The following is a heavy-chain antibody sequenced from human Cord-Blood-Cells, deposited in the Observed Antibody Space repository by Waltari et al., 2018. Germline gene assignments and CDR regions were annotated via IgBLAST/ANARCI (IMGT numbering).Heavy chain of an antibody. CDR2: ISSSSSYI. J-gene: IGHJ3*02. V-gene: IGHV3-21*01. D-gene: IGHD5-12*01. CDR1: GFTFSSYS. Sequence: EVQLVESGGGLVKPGGSLRLSCAASGFTFSSYSMNWVRQAPGKGLEWVSSISSSSSYINHADSVKGRFTISRDNAKNSLYLQMNSLRAEDTSVYYCARLTGYSGYDSGDAFDIWGQGTIVTVSS. CDR3: ARLTGYSGYDSGDAFDI.